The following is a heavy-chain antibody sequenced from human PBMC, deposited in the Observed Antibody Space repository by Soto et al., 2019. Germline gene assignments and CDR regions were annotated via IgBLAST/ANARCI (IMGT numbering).Heavy chain of an antibody. CDR3: AKDPSYDGGPHFDY. CDR1: GFAFSSYA. CDR2: ISGSGGST. V-gene: IGHV3-23*01. D-gene: IGHD5-12*01. Sequence: GGSLRLSCAASGFAFSSYAMSWVRQAPGKGLEWVSAISGSGGSTYYADSVKGRFTISRDNSKNTLYLQMNSLRAEDTAVYYCAKDPSYDGGPHFDYWGQGTLVTVSS. J-gene: IGHJ4*02.